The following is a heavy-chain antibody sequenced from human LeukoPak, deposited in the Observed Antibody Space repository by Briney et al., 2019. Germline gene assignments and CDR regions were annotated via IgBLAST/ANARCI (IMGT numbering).Heavy chain of an antibody. CDR2: ITSSSGDM. V-gene: IGHV3-21*01. CDR3: VREEGY. CDR1: GFTFSSYN. Sequence: GGSLRLSCAASGFTFSSYNMNWVRQTPGKGLEWVSSITSSSGDMYYADSVKGRFTISRDNAKNSLYLQMNSLRVEDTAVYYCVREEGYWGQGTLVTVSS. J-gene: IGHJ4*02.